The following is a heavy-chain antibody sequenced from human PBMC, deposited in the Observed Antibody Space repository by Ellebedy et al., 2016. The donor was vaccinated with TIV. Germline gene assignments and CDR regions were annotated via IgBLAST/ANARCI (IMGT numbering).Heavy chain of an antibody. J-gene: IGHJ4*02. Sequence: MPSETLSLTCTVSPASMSGYFWSWIRLAPGIGLEWIGAIHDSGSANYNPSLEGRVTMSVDTSKNQFSLRMNSVTSADTAVYYCASGARPYDSSGYFAYWGQGTLVTVSS. D-gene: IGHD3-22*01. CDR1: PASMSGYF. CDR3: ASGARPYDSSGYFAY. CDR2: IHDSGSA. V-gene: IGHV4-59*01.